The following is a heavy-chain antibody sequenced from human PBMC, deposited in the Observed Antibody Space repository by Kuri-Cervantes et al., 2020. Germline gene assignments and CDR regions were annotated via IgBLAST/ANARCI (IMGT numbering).Heavy chain of an antibody. D-gene: IGHD2-21*02. CDR3: ARMFPTAFCGGDCYFDF. CDR1: GFTFSSYW. CDR2: IKQDGSEK. V-gene: IGHV3-7*01. Sequence: GGSLRLSCAASGFTFSSYWMSWVRQAPGKGLEWVANIKQDGSEKYYMDSVKGRFTISRDNAKNSLYLQMNSLRAEDTALYYCARMFPTAFCGGDCYFDFWGQGTLVTVSS. J-gene: IGHJ4*02.